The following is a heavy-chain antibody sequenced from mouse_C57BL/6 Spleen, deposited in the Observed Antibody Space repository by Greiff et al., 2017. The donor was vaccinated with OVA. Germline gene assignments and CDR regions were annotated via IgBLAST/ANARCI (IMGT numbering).Heavy chain of an antibody. CDR2: INPNNGGT. V-gene: IGHV1-26*01. CDR3: AREGSGYEAWFAY. CDR1: GYTFTDYY. Sequence: EVQLQQSGPELVKPGASVKISCKASGYTFTDYYMNWVKQSHGKSLEWIGDINPNNGGTSYNQKFKGKATLTVDKSSSTAYMELRSLTSEASAVYCCAREGSGYEAWFAYWGQGTLVTVSA. D-gene: IGHD3-2*02. J-gene: IGHJ3*01.